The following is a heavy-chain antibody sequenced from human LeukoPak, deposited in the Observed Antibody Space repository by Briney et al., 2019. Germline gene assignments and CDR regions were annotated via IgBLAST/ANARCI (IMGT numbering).Heavy chain of an antibody. CDR1: GGYISKYY. CDR3: LGSAYGGGPEAFDI. CDR2: IYISGST. J-gene: IGHJ3*02. Sequence: WETSYLTRTVSGGYISKYYWSWIRQPAGKGPEMIGRIYISGSTNYNPSLHRRLTISVGPSNNQFSLQLISMTDAHTHVHFFLGSAYGGGPEAFDIWGEGTMASVSS. V-gene: IGHV4-4*07. D-gene: IGHD4-17*01.